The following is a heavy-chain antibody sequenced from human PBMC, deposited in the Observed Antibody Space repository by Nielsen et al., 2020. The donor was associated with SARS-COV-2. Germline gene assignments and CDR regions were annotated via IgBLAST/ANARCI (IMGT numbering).Heavy chain of an antibody. Sequence: WVRQAPGQRLEWMGWINAGNGNTKYSQKFQGRVTITRDTSASTAYMELSSLRSEDTAVYYCARGPSAVRGVIRLNNWFDPWGQGTLVTVSS. J-gene: IGHJ5*02. D-gene: IGHD3-10*01. CDR3: ARGPSAVRGVIRLNNWFDP. V-gene: IGHV1-3*01. CDR2: INAGNGNT.